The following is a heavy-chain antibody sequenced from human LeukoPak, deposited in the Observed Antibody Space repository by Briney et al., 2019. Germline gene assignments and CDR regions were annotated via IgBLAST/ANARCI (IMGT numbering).Heavy chain of an antibody. J-gene: IGHJ4*02. CDR3: AKQFLDTN. Sequence: GGSLRLSCEASGFIFSSYAMTWVRQAPGKGLEWVATINAVDANTYYADSVKGRFTVYRDNSKKTLYMQISSLRAEDTAVYYCAKQFLDTNWGQGTLVIVSS. V-gene: IGHV3-23*01. CDR1: GFIFSSYA. D-gene: IGHD3-3*01. CDR2: INAVDANT.